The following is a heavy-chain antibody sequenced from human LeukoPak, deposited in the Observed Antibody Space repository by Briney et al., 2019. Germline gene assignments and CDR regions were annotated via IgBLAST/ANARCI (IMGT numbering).Heavy chain of an antibody. V-gene: IGHV3-7*01. CDR2: IKGDGSVT. Sequence: GGSLRLSCTASGFTFSNYWMNWVRQAPGKGLEWVANIKGDGSVTYSVDSVKGRFTVSRDNAKNSLYLQMNSLRAEDTALYYCANYDSDGGKVDYWGQGTLVTVSS. D-gene: IGHD3-22*01. J-gene: IGHJ4*02. CDR1: GFTFSNYW. CDR3: ANYDSDGGKVDY.